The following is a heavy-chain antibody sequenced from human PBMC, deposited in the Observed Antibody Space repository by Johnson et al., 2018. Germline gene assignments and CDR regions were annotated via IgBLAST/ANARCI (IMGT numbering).Heavy chain of an antibody. V-gene: IGHV1-69*18. Sequence: QVQLVQSGAEVKKPGSSVKVSCTASGGTFSTYSISWVRQAPGQGLEWMGKIIPMYDTSSYAQKFQGRITITADESTSTAYMDLSGLRAEDTALYFCARDHEVVTSFDAFHFWGQGTMVAVSS. D-gene: IGHD2-21*02. J-gene: IGHJ3*01. CDR3: ARDHEVVTSFDAFHF. CDR1: GGTFSTYS. CDR2: IIPMYDTS.